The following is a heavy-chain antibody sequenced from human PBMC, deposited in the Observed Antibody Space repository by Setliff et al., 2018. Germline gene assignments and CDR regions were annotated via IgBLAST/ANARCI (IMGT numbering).Heavy chain of an antibody. CDR2: VYPGDSDT. CDR3: ARLGGDPTGYSLDY. Sequence: GESLKISCKGSGYTFTNYWIAWVRQMPGKGLEWMGVVYPGDSDTRYSPSFQGQVTMSADKSFSTAFLQWSSLKASDTAIYYCARLGGDPTGYSLDYWGQGSLVTVSS. J-gene: IGHJ4*02. V-gene: IGHV5-51*01. CDR1: GYTFTNYW. D-gene: IGHD3-9*01.